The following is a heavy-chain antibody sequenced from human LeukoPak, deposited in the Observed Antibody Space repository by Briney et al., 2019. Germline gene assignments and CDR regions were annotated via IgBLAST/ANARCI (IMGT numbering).Heavy chain of an antibody. J-gene: IGHJ5*02. CDR2: IHYSGST. D-gene: IGHD2-15*01. Sequence: SETLSLTCTVSGASITSYYWTWIRQPPGKGLEWIAYIHYSGSTNFNPSLKSRVTISVDTSKNQFSLKLSSVAAADTAVYYCARRNLGYCSGGGCYPPVNWFDPWGQGTLVSVSS. CDR1: GASITSYY. CDR3: ARRNLGYCSGGGCYPPVNWFDP. V-gene: IGHV4-59*08.